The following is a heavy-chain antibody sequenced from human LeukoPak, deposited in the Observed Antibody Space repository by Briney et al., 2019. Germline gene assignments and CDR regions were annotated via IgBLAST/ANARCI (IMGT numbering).Heavy chain of an antibody. D-gene: IGHD5-12*01. CDR2: IYHSGST. V-gene: IGHV4-4*02. CDR1: GGSISSSIW. CDR3: ARDLGRDFSGHAAFDY. J-gene: IGHJ4*02. Sequence: SGTLSLTCAVSGGSISSSIWWSWVRQPPGKGLEWIGEIYHSGSTNYNPSPKSRVTISVDKSKNQFSLKLSSVTAADTAVYYCARDLGRDFSGHAAFDYWGQGTLVTVSS.